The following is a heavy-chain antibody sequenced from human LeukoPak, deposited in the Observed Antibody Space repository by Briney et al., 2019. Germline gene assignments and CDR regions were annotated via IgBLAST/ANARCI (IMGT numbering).Heavy chain of an antibody. V-gene: IGHV3-30*04. CDR1: GFTFSSYA. J-gene: IGHJ4*02. Sequence: GRSLRLSCAASGFTFSSYAMHWVRQAPGKGLEWVAVISYDGSNKYYADSVKGRFTISRDNSKNTLYLQMNSLRAEDTAVYYCARSAHYYDSSGYYYYFDYWGQGTLVTVSS. CDR2: ISYDGSNK. D-gene: IGHD3-22*01. CDR3: ARSAHYYDSSGYYYYFDY.